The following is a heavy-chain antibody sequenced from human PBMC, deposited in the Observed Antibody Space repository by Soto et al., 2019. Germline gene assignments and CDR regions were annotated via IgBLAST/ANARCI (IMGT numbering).Heavy chain of an antibody. J-gene: IGHJ1*01. Sequence: VGSLRLSCEASGFTFSSYAMSWGLQAPGKGLEWVSGISGGGSTTYYADSVKGRFTISRDNSKNTLYLQVNSLRAEDTAVYYCARDQAAGGTISRYFQDWGQGTLVTVSS. CDR1: GFTFSSYA. V-gene: IGHV3-23*01. CDR2: ISGGGSTT. CDR3: ARDQAAGGTISRYFQD. D-gene: IGHD6-13*01.